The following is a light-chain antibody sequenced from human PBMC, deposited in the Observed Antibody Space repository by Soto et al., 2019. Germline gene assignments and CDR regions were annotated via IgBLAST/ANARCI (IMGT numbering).Light chain of an antibody. V-gene: IGLV1-40*01. CDR3: QSYDNSLTGFYV. Sequence: QSVLTQPPSVSGAPGQWVTISCTGSNSNIGAGYDVHWYRQLPGTAPKLLIYGTTKRPSGVPDRFSGSKSASSASLAITGLQTEDEADYYCQSYDNSLTGFYVFGTGTKVTV. CDR1: NSNIGAGYD. J-gene: IGLJ1*01. CDR2: GTT.